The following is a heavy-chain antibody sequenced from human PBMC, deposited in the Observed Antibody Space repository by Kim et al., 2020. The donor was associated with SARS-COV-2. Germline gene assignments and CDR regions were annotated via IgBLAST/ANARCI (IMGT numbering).Heavy chain of an antibody. V-gene: IGHV1-69*04. Sequence: ILGIANYAQKFQGRVTITADKSTSTAYMELSSLRSEDTAVYYCARDRGDYWGQGTLVTVSS. J-gene: IGHJ4*02. D-gene: IGHD3-10*01. CDR2: ILGIA. CDR3: ARDRGDY.